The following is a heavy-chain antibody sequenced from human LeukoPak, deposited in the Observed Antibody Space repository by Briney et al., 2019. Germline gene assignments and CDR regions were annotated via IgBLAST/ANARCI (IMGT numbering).Heavy chain of an antibody. D-gene: IGHD5-24*01. CDR3: ARDVLDGDGYKRGALDI. Sequence: SVKVSCKASGGTFSRDDINWVRQAPGQGLEWMGGIIPMFGTAKYAQKFQDRVTIIADESTSTAYMEPSSLRSEDTAVYYCARDVLDGDGYKRGALDIWGQGTMVTVSS. V-gene: IGHV1-69*13. CDR2: IIPMFGTA. CDR1: GGTFSRDD. J-gene: IGHJ3*02.